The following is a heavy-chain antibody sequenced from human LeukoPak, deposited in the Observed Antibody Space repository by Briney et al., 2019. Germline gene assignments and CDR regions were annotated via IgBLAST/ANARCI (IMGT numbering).Heavy chain of an antibody. D-gene: IGHD6-6*01. V-gene: IGHV3-23*01. CDR1: GFTFSSYW. Sequence: GGSLRLSCAASGFTFSSYWMNWVRQAPGKGLEWVSAISGSGGSTYYADSVKGRFTISRDNSKNTLYLQMNSLRAEDTAVYYCAKGSSSFRIPYYFDYWGQGTLVTVSS. CDR3: AKGSSSFRIPYYFDY. CDR2: ISGSGGST. J-gene: IGHJ4*02.